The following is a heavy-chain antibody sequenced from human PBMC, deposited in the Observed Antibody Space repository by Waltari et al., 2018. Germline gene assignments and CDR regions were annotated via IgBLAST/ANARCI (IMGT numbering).Heavy chain of an antibody. CDR3: ASWSMIVQRDDAFDI. J-gene: IGHJ3*02. CDR2: INAGNGNT. CDR1: GYTFTSYA. D-gene: IGHD3-22*01. V-gene: IGHV1-3*01. Sequence: QVQLVQSGAEVKKPGASVKVSCKASGYTFTSYAMHWVRQAPGQRLEWMGWINAGNGNTKYSQKFQGRVTISVDTSKNQFSLKLSSVTAADTTVYYCASWSMIVQRDDAFDIWGQGTMVTVSS.